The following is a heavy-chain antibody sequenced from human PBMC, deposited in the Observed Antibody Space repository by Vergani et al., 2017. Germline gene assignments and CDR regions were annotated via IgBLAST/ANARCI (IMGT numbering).Heavy chain of an antibody. Sequence: EVQLLESGGGLVQPGGSLRLSCAASGFTFSSYAMSWVRQAPGKGLEWVSAISGSGGSTYYADSVKGRFTIARDNSKNTLYLQMNSLRAEDTAVYYCAKRPERVGATGVSDYWGQGTLVTVSS. V-gene: IGHV3-23*01. CDR1: GFTFSSYA. CDR2: ISGSGGST. D-gene: IGHD1-26*01. CDR3: AKRPERVGATGVSDY. J-gene: IGHJ4*02.